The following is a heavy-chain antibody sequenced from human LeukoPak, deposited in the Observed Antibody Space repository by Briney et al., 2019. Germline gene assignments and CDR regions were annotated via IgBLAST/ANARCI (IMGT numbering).Heavy chain of an antibody. V-gene: IGHV4-30-2*01. CDR1: GGSISSGGYS. D-gene: IGHD3-9*01. Sequence: SQTLSLTCAVSGGSISSGGYSWSWIRQPPGQGLEWIGYIYHSGSTYYNPSLKSRVTISVDRSKNQFSLKLSSVTAADTAVYYCARTHYDILTHWGQGTLVTVSS. CDR2: IYHSGST. J-gene: IGHJ4*02. CDR3: ARTHYDILTH.